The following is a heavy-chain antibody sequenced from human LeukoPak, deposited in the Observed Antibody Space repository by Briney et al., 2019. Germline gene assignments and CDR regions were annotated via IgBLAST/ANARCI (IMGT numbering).Heavy chain of an antibody. D-gene: IGHD6-25*01. Sequence: GGSLRLSCAASGFSITDHYMDWVRQAPGKGLEWVGRTRNKPNGYTTDYGTSVKGRFTVSRDDSENSLYLQMNSLKTEDTAVYYCTRVRRGDYFDYWGQGTLVTVSS. V-gene: IGHV3-72*01. CDR1: GFSITDHY. J-gene: IGHJ4*02. CDR3: TRVRRGDYFDY. CDR2: TRNKPNGYTT.